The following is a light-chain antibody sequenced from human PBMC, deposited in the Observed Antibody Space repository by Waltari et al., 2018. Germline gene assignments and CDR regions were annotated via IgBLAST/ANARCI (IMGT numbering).Light chain of an antibody. CDR1: SSDVGAYHY. J-gene: IGLJ2*01. V-gene: IGLV2-14*03. CDR3: ISYTTSDTMI. Sequence: QSALTQPASVSGSPGQSITISCPGTSSDVGAYHYVSWYQQHPGKVPKLIIYDVSHRPSGVSFRFSGSKSDNTASLTISGLQAEDEADYYCISYTTSDTMIFGGGTKLTVL. CDR2: DVS.